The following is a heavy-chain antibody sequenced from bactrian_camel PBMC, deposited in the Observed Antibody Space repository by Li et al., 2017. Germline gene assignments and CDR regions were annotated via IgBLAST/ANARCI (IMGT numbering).Heavy chain of an antibody. D-gene: IGHD4*01. CDR2: AATEDRNT. Sequence: HVQLVESGGGSVQAGGSLRLSCKASESRFTFYCAGWFRQAPGKEREGVAAAATEDRNTFYADSVKGRFTISVDNAANMLYLEMNTLKPEDTAMYYCATGRPPVCPTLRSAQFNYWGQGTQVTVS. J-gene: IGHJ4*01. CDR1: ESRFTFYC. CDR3: ATGRPPVCPTLRSAQFNY. V-gene: IGHV3S6*01.